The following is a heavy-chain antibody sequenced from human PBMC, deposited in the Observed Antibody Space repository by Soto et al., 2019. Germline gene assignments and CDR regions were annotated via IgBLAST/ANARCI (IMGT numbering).Heavy chain of an antibody. CDR2: IYYSGST. CDR3: ARLERRDWFDP. J-gene: IGHJ5*02. Sequence: SETLSLTCTVSGGSISSYYWSWIRQPPGKGLEWIGYIYYSGSTNYNPSLKSRVTISVDTSKNQFSLKLSSVTTADTAVYYCARLERRDWFDPWGQGTLVTVS. V-gene: IGHV4-59*08. CDR1: GGSISSYY.